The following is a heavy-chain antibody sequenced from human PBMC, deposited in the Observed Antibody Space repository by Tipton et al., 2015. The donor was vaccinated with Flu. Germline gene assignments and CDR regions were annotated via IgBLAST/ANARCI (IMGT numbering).Heavy chain of an antibody. CDR2: ISHTGSA. CDR1: GGSFSGYH. D-gene: IGHD5-12*01. J-gene: IGHJ4*02. Sequence: LRLSCAVYGGSFSGYHWSWLRQPPGRGLEWIGEISHTGSADYNPSLKSRVIISVDTSKNQFSLKLTSLTAADTAVYYCARGSGYANTYFDSWGQATLVTVSS. CDR3: ARGSGYANTYFDS. V-gene: IGHV4-34*01.